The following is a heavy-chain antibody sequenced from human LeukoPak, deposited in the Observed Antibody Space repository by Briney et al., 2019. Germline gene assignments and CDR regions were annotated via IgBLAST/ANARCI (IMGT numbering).Heavy chain of an antibody. CDR3: ATNMATTYSYYFDY. D-gene: IGHD5-24*01. CDR1: GYTLTELS. Sequence: ASVKVSCKVSGYTLTELSMHWVRQAPGKGLEWMGGFDPEDGETIYAQKFQGRVTMTEDTSTDTAYMELSSLRSEDTAVYYCATNMATTYSYYFDYWGQGTLVTVSS. J-gene: IGHJ4*02. CDR2: FDPEDGET. V-gene: IGHV1-24*01.